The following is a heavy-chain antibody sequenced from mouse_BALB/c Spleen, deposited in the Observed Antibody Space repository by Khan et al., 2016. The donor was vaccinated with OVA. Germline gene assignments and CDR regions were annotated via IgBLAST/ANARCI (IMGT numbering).Heavy chain of an antibody. CDR3: ARELRLGGFAY. D-gene: IGHD1-2*01. CDR2: IWGDGST. V-gene: IGHV2-6-7*01. CDR1: GFSLTDYG. J-gene: IGHJ3*01. Sequence: VQLVESGPGLVAPSQNLSITCTVSGFSLTDYGVNWVRQPPGKGLEWLGMIWGDGSTDYNSALKSRLSIIKDNSKSQVFLKMNSLQTDDTARYYCARELRLGGFAYWGQGTLVTVSA.